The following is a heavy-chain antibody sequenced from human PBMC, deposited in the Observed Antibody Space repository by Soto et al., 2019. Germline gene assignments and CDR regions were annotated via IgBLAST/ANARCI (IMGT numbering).Heavy chain of an antibody. Sequence: EVKLLESGGGLAQPGGSLRLSCVGSGFTFDSYAISWVRQAPGERLQWIAAISGSAGGTDYAHSVRGRFTISRDNAKKKVNLKMDSLRVEDTAVYFCAKDTVGGYSFWSGYYSDGLDVWGQGTLVSVS. CDR2: ISGSAGGT. D-gene: IGHD3-3*01. J-gene: IGHJ3*01. CDR1: GFTFDSYA. CDR3: AKDTVGGYSFWSGYYSDGLDV. V-gene: IGHV3-23*01.